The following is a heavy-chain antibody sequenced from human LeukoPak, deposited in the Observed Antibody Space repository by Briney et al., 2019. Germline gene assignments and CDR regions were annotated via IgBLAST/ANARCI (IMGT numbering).Heavy chain of an antibody. D-gene: IGHD6-19*01. CDR3: AKGGGSGRHFDY. J-gene: IGHJ4*02. CDR2: ISAGGGST. CDR1: GFTFNNYA. V-gene: IGHV3-23*01. Sequence: SGGSLRLSCAASGFTFNNYAMSWVRQAPGKGLEWVSAISAGGGSTYYEDSVKGRFTISRDNSKNTLYLQMNSLRAEDTAVYYCAKGGGSGRHFDYWGQGTLVTVSS.